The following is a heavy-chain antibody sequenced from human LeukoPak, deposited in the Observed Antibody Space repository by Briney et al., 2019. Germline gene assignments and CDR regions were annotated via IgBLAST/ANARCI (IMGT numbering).Heavy chain of an antibody. CDR3: ASGAAARLFDY. J-gene: IGHJ4*02. CDR2: ISSSSSYI. Sequence: GGSLRLSCAASGFTFSSYSMNWVRQAPGKGLESVSSISSSSSYIYYADSVKGRFTISRDNAKNSLYLQMNSLRAEDTAVYYCASGAAARLFDYWGQGTLVTVSS. CDR1: GFTFSSYS. D-gene: IGHD2-2*01. V-gene: IGHV3-21*01.